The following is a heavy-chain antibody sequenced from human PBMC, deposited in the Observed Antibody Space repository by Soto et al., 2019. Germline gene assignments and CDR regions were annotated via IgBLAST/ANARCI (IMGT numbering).Heavy chain of an antibody. CDR1: GGTFSIYT. D-gene: IGHD3-9*01. CDR2: IIPILGIA. J-gene: IGHJ5*02. CDR3: ARGGILTGYYSNWFDP. V-gene: IGHV1-69*02. Sequence: SVKVSCKASGGTFSIYTISWVRQAPGQGLEWMGRIIPILGIANYAQKFQGRVTITADKSTSTAYMELSSLRSEDTAVYYCARGGILTGYYSNWFDPWGQGTLVTVSS.